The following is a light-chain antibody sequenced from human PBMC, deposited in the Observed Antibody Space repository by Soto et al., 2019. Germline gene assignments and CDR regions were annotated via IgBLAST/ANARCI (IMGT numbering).Light chain of an antibody. CDR2: GAS. Sequence: EIVLTQSPGTLSLSPGERATLSCRASQSVSSSYLAWYQQKPGQAPRLLIYGASSRATGIPDRFSGGGSGTDFTLTISRLEPADFAVYYCQQYGSSPRTFGQGTKLEIK. V-gene: IGKV3-20*01. CDR3: QQYGSSPRT. CDR1: QSVSSSY. J-gene: IGKJ2*02.